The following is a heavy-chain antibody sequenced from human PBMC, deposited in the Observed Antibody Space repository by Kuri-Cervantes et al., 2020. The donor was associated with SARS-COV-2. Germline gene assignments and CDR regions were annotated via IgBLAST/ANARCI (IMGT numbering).Heavy chain of an antibody. J-gene: IGHJ4*02. V-gene: IGHV3-21*01. CDR1: GFTFSSYS. CDR3: ARTCSSTSCYSAN. D-gene: IGHD2-2*01. CDR2: ISSSSSYI. Sequence: GESLRLSCAASGFTFSSYSMNWVRQAPGKGLEWVSSISSSSSYIYYADSVKGRFTISRDNAKNSLYLQMNSLRAEDTAVYYCARTCSSTSCYSANWGQGTLVTVSS.